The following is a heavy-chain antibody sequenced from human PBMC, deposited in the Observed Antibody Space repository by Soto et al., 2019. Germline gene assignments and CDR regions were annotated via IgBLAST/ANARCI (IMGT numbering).Heavy chain of an antibody. V-gene: IGHV3-23*01. Sequence: PGGSLRLSCAASGFTFSSYAMSWVRQAPGKGLEWVSAISGSGGSTYYADSVKGRFTISRDSSKNMVYLQMNSLRPEDTAVYYCARAPPRGIAAPGTWGSGMDVWGQGTTVTVSS. CDR3: ARAPPRGIAAPGTWGSGMDV. J-gene: IGHJ6*02. CDR2: ISGSGGST. CDR1: GFTFSSYA. D-gene: IGHD6-13*01.